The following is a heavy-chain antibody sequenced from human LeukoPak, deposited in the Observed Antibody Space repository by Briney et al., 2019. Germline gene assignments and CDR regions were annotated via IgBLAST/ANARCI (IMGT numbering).Heavy chain of an antibody. J-gene: IGHJ6*04. CDR2: ISWNSGSI. Sequence: GRSLRLSCAASGFTFDDYAMHWVRQAPGKCLEWVSGISWNSGSIGYADSVKGRFTISRDNAKNSLYPQMNSLRAEDTAVYYCAELGITMIGGVWGKGTTVTISS. D-gene: IGHD3-10*02. CDR1: GFTFDDYA. CDR3: AELGITMIGGV. V-gene: IGHV3-9*01.